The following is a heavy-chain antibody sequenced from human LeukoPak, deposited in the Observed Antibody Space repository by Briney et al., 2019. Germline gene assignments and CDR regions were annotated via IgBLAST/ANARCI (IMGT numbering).Heavy chain of an antibody. J-gene: IGHJ4*02. CDR1: GGSISSSSYY. D-gene: IGHD6-6*01. V-gene: IGHV4-39*01. CDR2: IYYSGST. Sequence: SETLSLTCTVSGGSISSSSYYWGWIRQPPGKGLEWIGSIYYSGSTYYNPSLKSRVTISVDTSKNQFSLKLSSVTAADTAVYYCARSRRARPLDYWGQGTLVTVPS. CDR3: ARSRRARPLDY.